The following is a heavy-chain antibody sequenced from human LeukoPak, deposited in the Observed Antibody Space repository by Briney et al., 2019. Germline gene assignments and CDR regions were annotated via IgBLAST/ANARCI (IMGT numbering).Heavy chain of an antibody. CDR2: IYYSGST. Sequence: PSETLSLTCTVSGGSISSSSYYWSWIRQPPGKGLEWIGYIYYSGSTNYNPSLKSRVTISVDTSKNQFSLKLSSVSAADTAVYYCARTGLPGNFDPWGQGTLVTVSS. CDR1: GGSISSSSYY. V-gene: IGHV4-61*01. CDR3: ARTGLPGNFDP. J-gene: IGHJ5*02. D-gene: IGHD3-9*01.